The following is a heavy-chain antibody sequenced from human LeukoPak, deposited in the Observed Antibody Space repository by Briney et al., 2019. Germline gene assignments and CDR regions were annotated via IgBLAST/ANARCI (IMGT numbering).Heavy chain of an antibody. CDR2: IYPGDSDT. D-gene: IGHD3-22*01. J-gene: IGHJ3*02. CDR3: ASAGDTSDYFFFSAFDI. Sequence: GGSLNISCQGSGYSFTNSWIGWVGQLPGKGLEGMGIIYPGDSDTPYSPSFQGQVTISADKSISTAYLQWSSLKASDTAMYYCASAGDTSDYFFFSAFDIWGQGTMVTVSS. V-gene: IGHV5-51*01. CDR1: GYSFTNSW.